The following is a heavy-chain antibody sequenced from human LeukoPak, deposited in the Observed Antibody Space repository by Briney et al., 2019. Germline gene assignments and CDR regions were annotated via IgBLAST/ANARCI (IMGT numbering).Heavy chain of an antibody. Sequence: GASVKVSCKASGYTFTSYGISWVRQAPGQGLEWMGWISAYNGNTNYAQKLQGRVTMTTDTSTSTAYMELRSLRSDDTAVYYCASQGVDSSSWYLFDYWGQGTLVTVSS. J-gene: IGHJ4*02. D-gene: IGHD6-13*01. CDR1: GYTFTSYG. V-gene: IGHV1-18*01. CDR3: ASQGVDSSSWYLFDY. CDR2: ISAYNGNT.